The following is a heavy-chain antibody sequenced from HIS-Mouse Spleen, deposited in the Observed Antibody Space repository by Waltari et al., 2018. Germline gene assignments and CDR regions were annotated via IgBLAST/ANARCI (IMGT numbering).Heavy chain of an antibody. CDR1: GGSFSGYY. CDR3: ARGLAARFDY. V-gene: IGHV4-34*01. CDR2: INHSGST. Sequence: QVQLQQWGAGLLKPSETLSLTCAVYGGSFSGYYWSWIRQHTGKGLEWSGEINHSGSTNYNPSLKGRVTISVDTSKNQFSLKLGSVTAADTAVYYCARGLAARFDYWGQGTLVTVSS. D-gene: IGHD6-6*01. J-gene: IGHJ4*02.